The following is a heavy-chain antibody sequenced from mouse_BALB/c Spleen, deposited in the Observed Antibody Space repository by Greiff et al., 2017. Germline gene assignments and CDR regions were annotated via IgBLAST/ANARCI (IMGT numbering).Heavy chain of an antibody. Sequence: EVNVVESGGGLVQPGESLKLSCESNEYEFPSHDMSWVRKTPEKRLELVAAINSDGGSTYYPDTMERRFIISRDNTKKTLYLQMSSLRSEDTALYYCARRGDYYGSSSYWYFDVWGAGTTVTVSS. V-gene: IGHV5-2*01. CDR1: EYEFPSHD. CDR3: ARRGDYYGSSSYWYFDV. CDR2: INSDGGST. J-gene: IGHJ1*01. D-gene: IGHD1-1*01.